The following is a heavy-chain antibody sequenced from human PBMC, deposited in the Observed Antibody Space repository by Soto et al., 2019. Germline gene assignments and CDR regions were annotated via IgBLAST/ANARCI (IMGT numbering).Heavy chain of an antibody. CDR1: GDSISRSANY. CDR3: AKHPFHPLVTPYWYFDV. D-gene: IGHD3-16*02. V-gene: IGHV4-39*01. CDR2: FYYGGKT. J-gene: IGHJ2*01. Sequence: QLQLQESGPGLVKASETLSLTCSVSGDSISRSANYWGWVRHSPGRGLEWIGSFYYGGKTYFNPSLRSRFSFSADTSNNQLSLRLTSVTAADTATYFCAKHPFHPLVTPYWYFDVWGRGTLVTVSS.